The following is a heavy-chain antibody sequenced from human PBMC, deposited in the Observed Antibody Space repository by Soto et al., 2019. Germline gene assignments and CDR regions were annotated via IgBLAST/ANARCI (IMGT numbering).Heavy chain of an antibody. D-gene: IGHD3-10*01. J-gene: IGHJ4*02. Sequence: QVQLQESGPGQVKPSETLSLTCSVSGGSMSDFFWSWIRQSPERGLEWIGYVYYLGSTYYNPSLKSRVTISVDTSKRQFSLRLSSVTAADAAIYYCARDGYDGSGSPYPAYWGPGTQVTVSS. CDR1: GGSMSDFF. CDR2: VYYLGST. V-gene: IGHV4-59*01. CDR3: ARDGYDGSGSPYPAY.